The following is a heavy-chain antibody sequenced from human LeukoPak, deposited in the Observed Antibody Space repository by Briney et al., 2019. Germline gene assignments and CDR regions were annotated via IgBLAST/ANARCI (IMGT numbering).Heavy chain of an antibody. Sequence: GASVEVSCKASGYTFTSYYMHWVRQAPGQGLEWMGIINPSGGSTSYAQKFQGRVTMTRDTSTSTVYLELSSLRSEDTAVYYCARAPHTGGGPRRLDYWGQGTLVTVSS. D-gene: IGHD2-15*01. J-gene: IGHJ4*02. V-gene: IGHV1-46*01. CDR2: INPSGGST. CDR1: GYTFTSYY. CDR3: ARAPHTGGGPRRLDY.